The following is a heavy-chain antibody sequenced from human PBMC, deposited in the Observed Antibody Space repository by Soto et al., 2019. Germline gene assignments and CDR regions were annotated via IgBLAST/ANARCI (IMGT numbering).Heavy chain of an antibody. CDR1: GYTFTNYD. J-gene: IGHJ6*02. V-gene: IGHV1-8*01. CDR3: ARFYCSGGSCYGSGYCYGMDV. Sequence: QVQLVQSGAEVKKPGASVKVSCKASGYTFTNYDINWVRQATGQGLEWMGWMNPNSGNTGYAEKFQGRVTMTRNTSISTAYMELSSLRSEDTAVYYCARFYCSGGSCYGSGYCYGMDVWGQGTTVTVSS. D-gene: IGHD2-15*01. CDR2: MNPNSGNT.